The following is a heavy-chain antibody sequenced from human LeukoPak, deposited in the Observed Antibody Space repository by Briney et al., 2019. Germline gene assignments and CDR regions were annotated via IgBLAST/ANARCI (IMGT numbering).Heavy chain of an antibody. CDR2: IVLIFGTA. CDR3: ARAQYDSSGYYRYYFDY. D-gene: IGHD3-22*01. J-gene: IGHJ4*02. V-gene: IGHV1-69*13. Sequence: ASVKVSRTASGGTFSSCAISWVRQPPGPGLELMGGIVLIFGTANYAQKFQGRDTITADESTSTAYMELSSLRSEDTAVYYCARAQYDSSGYYRYYFDYWGQGTLVTVSS. CDR1: GGTFSSCA.